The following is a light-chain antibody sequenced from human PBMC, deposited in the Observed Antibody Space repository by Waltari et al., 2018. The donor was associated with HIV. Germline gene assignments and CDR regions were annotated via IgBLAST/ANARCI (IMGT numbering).Light chain of an antibody. J-gene: IGLJ1*01. V-gene: IGLV1-44*01. CDR3: AAWDDSLKGGA. CDR1: PANIGGNT. CDR2: SKN. Sequence: QSVLAQLPAASGTPGQRVTISCSGSPANIGGNTVSWYQQLPGTAPKLLIYSKNERPSGVPDRLSGSTSGTSASLVISGLQSEDEADYYCAAWDDSLKGGAFGTGTKVTVL.